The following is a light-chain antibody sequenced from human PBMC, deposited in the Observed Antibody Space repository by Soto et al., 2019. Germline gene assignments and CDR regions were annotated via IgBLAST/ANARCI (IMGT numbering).Light chain of an antibody. J-gene: IGKJ1*01. V-gene: IGKV3D-7*01. Sequence: EIVLTKSPGTLSLSPGDRGTLSCRASHSINTSFLAWFQQKPGQAPRLLIYAASTRATGIPARFSGSGSGTEFILTISSLQPGDFATYYCQQYNSYRTFGQGTKVDIK. CDR1: HSINTSF. CDR3: QQYNSYRT. CDR2: AAS.